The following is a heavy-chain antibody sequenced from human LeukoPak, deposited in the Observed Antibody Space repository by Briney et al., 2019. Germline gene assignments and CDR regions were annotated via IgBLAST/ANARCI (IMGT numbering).Heavy chain of an antibody. D-gene: IGHD4-17*01. V-gene: IGHV3-7*01. CDR3: ARKSSYGDYFSADY. Sequence: PGGSLRLSCSASGFTFSSYWMSWVRQAPGKGLEWVANIKQDGSEKYYVDSVKGRFTISRDNAKNSLYLQMNSLRAEDTAVYYCARKSSYGDYFSADYWGQGTLVTVSS. CDR1: GFTFSSYW. J-gene: IGHJ4*02. CDR2: IKQDGSEK.